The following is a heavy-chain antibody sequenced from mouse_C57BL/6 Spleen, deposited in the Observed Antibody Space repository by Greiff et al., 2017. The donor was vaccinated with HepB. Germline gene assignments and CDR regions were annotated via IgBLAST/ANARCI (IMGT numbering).Heavy chain of an antibody. CDR1: GYAFSSSW. V-gene: IGHV1-82*01. CDR3: ARGGGAGY. Sequence: QVQLQQSGPELVKPGASVKISCKASGYAFSSSWMNWVKQRPGKGLEWIGRIYPGDGDTNYNGKFKGKATLTADKSSSTAYMQLSSLTSEDSAVYFCARGGGAGYWGQGTSVTVSS. J-gene: IGHJ4*01. CDR2: IYPGDGDT.